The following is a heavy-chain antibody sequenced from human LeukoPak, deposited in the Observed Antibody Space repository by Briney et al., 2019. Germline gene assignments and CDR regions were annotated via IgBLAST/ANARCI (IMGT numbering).Heavy chain of an antibody. CDR3: TTDLGIAAAGLFDY. Sequence: PGGSLRLSCAASGFTFSNAWMNWVRQAPGKGLEWVGRIKSKTDGGTTDYAAPVKGRFTISRDDSKNTLYLQMNSLKTEDTAVYYCTTDLGIAAAGLFDYWGQGTLVTVSS. D-gene: IGHD6-13*01. CDR1: GFTFSNAW. J-gene: IGHJ4*02. V-gene: IGHV3-15*07. CDR2: IKSKTDGGTT.